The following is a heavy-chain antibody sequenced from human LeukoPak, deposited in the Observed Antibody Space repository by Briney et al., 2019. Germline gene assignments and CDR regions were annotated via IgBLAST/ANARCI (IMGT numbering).Heavy chain of an antibody. CDR2: INHSGST. Sequence: SETLSLTCAVYGGSFSGYYWSWIRQPPGKGLEWIGEINHSGSTNYNPSLKSRVTISVDTSKNQFSLKLSSVTAADTAVYYCARDRRFLEWLLYGGFDYWGQGTLVTVS. CDR3: ARDRRFLEWLLYGGFDY. J-gene: IGHJ4*02. V-gene: IGHV4-34*01. D-gene: IGHD3-3*01. CDR1: GGSFSGYY.